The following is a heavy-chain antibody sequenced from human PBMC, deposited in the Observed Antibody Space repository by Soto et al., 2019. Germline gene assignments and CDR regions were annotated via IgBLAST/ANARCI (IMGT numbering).Heavy chain of an antibody. CDR2: IFYSGST. J-gene: IGHJ4*02. D-gene: IGHD2-21*02. Sequence: QVQLQESGPGLVKPSQSLSLTCTVSGGSITSDDYYWSWIRQPPGRGLEWIGYIFYSGSTHYNPSLKSRFIISLDTSKKQVSLKLSSVTAADTAVYYCASANCGGDCSYRRDRYYFESWGQGTLVTVSS. V-gene: IGHV4-30-4*01. CDR1: GGSITSDDYY. CDR3: ASANCGGDCSYRRDRYYFES.